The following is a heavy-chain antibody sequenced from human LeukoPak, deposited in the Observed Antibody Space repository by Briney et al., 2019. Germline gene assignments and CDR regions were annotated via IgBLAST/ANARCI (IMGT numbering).Heavy chain of an antibody. V-gene: IGHV4-34*01. J-gene: IGHJ4*02. Sequence: SETLSLTCAVYGGSFSGYYWSWIRQPPGKGLEWIGEINHSGSTNYNPSLKSRVTISVDTSKNQFSLKLSSVTAADTAVYYCARRYYYGSGSYYAPFDYWGQGTLVTVSS. CDR3: ARRYYYGSGSYYAPFDY. CDR1: GGSFSGYY. CDR2: INHSGST. D-gene: IGHD3-10*01.